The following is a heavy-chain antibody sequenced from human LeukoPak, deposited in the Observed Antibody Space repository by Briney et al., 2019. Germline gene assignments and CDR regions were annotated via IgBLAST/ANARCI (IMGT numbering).Heavy chain of an antibody. D-gene: IGHD3-3*01. Sequence: GGSLRLSCAASGFTVSSNYMSWVRQAPGKGLEWVSVIYSGGSTYYADSVKGRFTISRDNSKNTLYLQMNSLRAEDTAVYYCARGSDFWSETYYYYMDVWGKGTTVTVSS. V-gene: IGHV3-53*01. CDR3: ARGSDFWSETYYYYMDV. CDR1: GFTVSSNY. J-gene: IGHJ6*03. CDR2: IYSGGST.